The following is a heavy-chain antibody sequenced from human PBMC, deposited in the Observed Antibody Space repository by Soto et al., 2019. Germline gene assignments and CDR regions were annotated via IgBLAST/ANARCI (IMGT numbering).Heavy chain of an antibody. CDR2: VYYTGST. CDR3: AKDPSPQPTTVVTPGWFAP. V-gene: IGHV4-31*03. CDR1: GDFISSGGYY. Sequence: TLSLTCTVSGDFISSGGYYWGWIRQHPGKGLEWIGYVYYTGSTYYNPSLKSRVTISVDTSKNQFSLKLWSVTAADTAVYYCAKDPSPQPTTVVTPGWFAPWGQGILVTVSS. J-gene: IGHJ5*02. D-gene: IGHD4-17*01.